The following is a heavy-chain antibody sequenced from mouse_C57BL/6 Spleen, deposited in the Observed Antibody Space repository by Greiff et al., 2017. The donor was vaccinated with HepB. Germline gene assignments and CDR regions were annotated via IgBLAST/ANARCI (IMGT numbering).Heavy chain of an antibody. CDR3: ARALLLRYDFCY. D-gene: IGHD1-1*01. Sequence: VQLQQPGAELVKPGASVKLSCKASGYTFTSYWMHWVKQRPGQGLEWIGMIHPNSGSTNYNEKFKSKATLTVDKSSSTAYMQLSSLTSEDSAVYYCARALLLRYDFCYWGPGTTLTVSS. CDR1: GYTFTSYW. J-gene: IGHJ2*01. V-gene: IGHV1-64*01. CDR2: IHPNSGST.